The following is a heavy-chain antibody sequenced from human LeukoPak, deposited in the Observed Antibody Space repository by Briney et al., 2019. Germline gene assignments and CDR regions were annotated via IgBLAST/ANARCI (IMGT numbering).Heavy chain of an antibody. V-gene: IGHV3-49*03. CDR2: IRSKAYGGTT. CDR1: GFTFGDYA. D-gene: IGHD2-2*01. CDR3: TRDGAEIVVVPAASYYYYGMDV. J-gene: IGHJ6*02. Sequence: GGSLRLSCTASGFTFGDYAMSWFRQAPGKGLEWVGFIRSKAYGGTTEYAASVKGRFTISRDDSKSIAYPQMNSLKTEDTAVYYCTRDGAEIVVVPAASYYYYGMDVWGQGTTVTVSS.